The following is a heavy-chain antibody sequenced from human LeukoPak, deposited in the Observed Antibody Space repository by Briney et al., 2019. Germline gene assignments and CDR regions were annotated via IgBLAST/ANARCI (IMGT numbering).Heavy chain of an antibody. D-gene: IGHD6-6*01. CDR1: GFTFSDYG. Sequence: GGSLRLSCAASGFTFSDYGMHWVRQAPGKGLEWVAVIWYDGSDKYYADSVKGRFTISRDNYKNTLYVQMNSLRAEDTAMYYCARESSSADASDIWGQGTMVTVSS. V-gene: IGHV3-33*01. J-gene: IGHJ3*02. CDR2: IWYDGSDK. CDR3: ARESSSADASDI.